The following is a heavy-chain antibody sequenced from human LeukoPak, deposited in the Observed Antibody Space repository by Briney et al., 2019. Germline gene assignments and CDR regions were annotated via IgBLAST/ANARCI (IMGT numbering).Heavy chain of an antibody. CDR3: ARAASYDFWSGYRSPGPIDY. CDR1: GGSFSGYY. V-gene: IGHV4-34*01. Sequence: SETLSLTXAVYGGSFSGYYWSWICQSPGKGLEWIGEINHSGSTNYNPSLKSRVTISVDTSKNQFSLKLSSVTAADTAVYYCARAASYDFWSGYRSPGPIDYWGQGTLVTVSS. J-gene: IGHJ4*02. CDR2: INHSGST. D-gene: IGHD3-3*01.